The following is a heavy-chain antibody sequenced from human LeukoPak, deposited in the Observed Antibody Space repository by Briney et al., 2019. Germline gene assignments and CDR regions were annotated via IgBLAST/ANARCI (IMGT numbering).Heavy chain of an antibody. V-gene: IGHV1-2*02. CDR3: ARATYSSSSPPQY. D-gene: IGHD6-6*01. Sequence: ASVNVSFKASCYTFTSYGISWVRQAPGQGLDWMGWINPNSGGTNYAQKFQGRVTMTRDTSISTAYMELSRLRSDDAAVYYCARATYSSSSPPQYWGQGTLVTVSS. CDR1: CYTFTSYG. J-gene: IGHJ4*02. CDR2: INPNSGGT.